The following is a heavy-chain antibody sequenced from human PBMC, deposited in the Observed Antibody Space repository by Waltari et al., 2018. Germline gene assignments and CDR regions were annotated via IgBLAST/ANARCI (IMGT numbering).Heavy chain of an antibody. CDR2: IWYDGSNK. D-gene: IGHD5-18*01. CDR1: GFTFSSYG. V-gene: IGHV3-33*08. Sequence: QVQLVESGGGVVQPGRSLRLSCAASGFTFSSYGMHWVRQAPGKGLEWVAVIWYDGSNKYYADSVKGRFTISRDNSKNTLYLQMNSLRAEDTAMYYCRSVDTAMSDAFDIWGQGTMVTVSS. J-gene: IGHJ3*02. CDR3: RSVDTAMSDAFDI.